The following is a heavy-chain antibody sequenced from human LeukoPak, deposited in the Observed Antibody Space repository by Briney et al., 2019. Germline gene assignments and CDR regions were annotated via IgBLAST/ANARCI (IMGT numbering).Heavy chain of an antibody. V-gene: IGHV3-30*01. J-gene: IGHJ4*02. Sequence: GGSLRLSCAASGFTFSSYAMHWVRQAPGKGLEWVAVISYDGSNKYYADSVKGRFTISRDNSKNTLYLQMNSLRAGDTAVYYCARGLRYNWNDGGLADWGQGTLVTVSS. D-gene: IGHD1-1*01. CDR1: GFTFSSYA. CDR3: ARGLRYNWNDGGLAD. CDR2: ISYDGSNK.